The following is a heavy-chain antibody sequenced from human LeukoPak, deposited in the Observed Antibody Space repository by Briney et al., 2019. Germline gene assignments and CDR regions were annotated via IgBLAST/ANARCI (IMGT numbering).Heavy chain of an antibody. V-gene: IGHV3-23*01. Sequence: GGSLRLSCAASGFTFSSYAVSWVRQAPGKGLEWVSSISGSGGSTYYEDSVKGRFTISRDNSKNTLYLQMNSLRAEDSAVYYCAKMKYQWLVRIYFDYWGQGTLVTVSS. CDR3: AKMKYQWLVRIYFDY. J-gene: IGHJ4*02. D-gene: IGHD6-19*01. CDR1: GFTFSSYA. CDR2: ISGSGGST.